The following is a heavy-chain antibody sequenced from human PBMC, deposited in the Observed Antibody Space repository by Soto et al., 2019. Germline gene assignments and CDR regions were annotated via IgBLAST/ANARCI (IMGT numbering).Heavy chain of an antibody. D-gene: IGHD2-15*01. CDR2: IIPIFGTA. Sequence: SVKVSCKASGGTFSSYAISWVRQAPGQGLEWMGGIIPIFGTANYAQKFQGRVTITADESTSTAYMELSSLRSEDTAVYYCARDSTSMGYCSGGSCLYGMDVWGQGTTVTVSS. CDR3: ARDSTSMGYCSGGSCLYGMDV. V-gene: IGHV1-69*13. J-gene: IGHJ6*02. CDR1: GGTFSSYA.